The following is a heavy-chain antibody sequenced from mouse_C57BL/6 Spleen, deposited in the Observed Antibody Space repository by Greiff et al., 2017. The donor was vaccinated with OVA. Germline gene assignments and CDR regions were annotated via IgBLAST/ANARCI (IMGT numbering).Heavy chain of an antibody. CDR1: GFSLTSYA. V-gene: IGHV2-9-1*01. J-gene: IGHJ4*01. CDR2: IWTGGGT. CDR3: ARREYSNYVGGAMDY. Sequence: VQLQESGPGLVAPSQSLSITCTVSGFSLTSYAISWVRQPPGKGLEWLGVIWTGGGTNYTSALKSRLSISKDNSKSQDFLKMNRLQTDDTARYYCARREYSNYVGGAMDYWGQGTSVTVSS. D-gene: IGHD2-5*01.